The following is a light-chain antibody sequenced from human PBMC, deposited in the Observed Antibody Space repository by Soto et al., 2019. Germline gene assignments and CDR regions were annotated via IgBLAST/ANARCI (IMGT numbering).Light chain of an antibody. CDR1: QAISNY. CDR2: AAS. J-gene: IGKJ3*01. CDR3: QKYNSAPFI. Sequence: DVQMTQSPTSLSASVGDRVTITCRASQAISNYVAWYRQKPGHFPDLLIYAASTLHSGVPSRFSGSGSGTDFTLTISSLQHEDVATYFCQKYNSAPFIFGPGTKVHIK. V-gene: IGKV1-27*01.